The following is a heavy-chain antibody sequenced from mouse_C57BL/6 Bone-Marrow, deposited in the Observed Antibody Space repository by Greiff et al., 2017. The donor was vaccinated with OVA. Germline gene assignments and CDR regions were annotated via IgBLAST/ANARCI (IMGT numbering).Heavy chain of an antibody. V-gene: IGHV5-4*03. CDR2: ISDGGSYT. CDR1: GFTFSSYA. Sequence: EVMLVEPGGGLVKPGGSLKLSCAASGFTFSSYAMSWVRQTPGKRLEWVATISDGGSYTYYPDNVKGRFTISRDNAKNTLYLQMSRLRSEDTAMYYCARALDALYDLDYWGQGTSVTVSS. CDR3: ARALDALYDLDY. J-gene: IGHJ4*01.